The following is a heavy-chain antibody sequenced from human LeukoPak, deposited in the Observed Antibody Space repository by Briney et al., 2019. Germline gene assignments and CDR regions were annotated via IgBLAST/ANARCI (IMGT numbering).Heavy chain of an antibody. J-gene: IGHJ4*02. Sequence: PGGSLRLSCAVSGFTFSSYAMSWVRQVPGKGLEWVSAISGSGDSTYYADSVKGRFTISRDNSKNTLYLQMTSLRAEDTAVYYCAKDNGEQYYFDYWGQGTLVTVSS. CDR1: GFTFSSYA. CDR3: AKDNGEQYYFDY. D-gene: IGHD6-19*01. V-gene: IGHV3-23*01. CDR2: ISGSGDST.